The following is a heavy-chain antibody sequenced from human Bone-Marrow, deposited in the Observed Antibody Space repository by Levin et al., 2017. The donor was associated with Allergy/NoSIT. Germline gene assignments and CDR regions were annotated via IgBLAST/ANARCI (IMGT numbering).Heavy chain of an antibody. Sequence: GGSLRLSCAASGFTFSSYGMHWVRQAPGKGLEWVAVISYDGSNKYYADSVKGRFTISRDNSKNTLYLQMNSLRAEDTAVYYCAKDRAIAAAGTPDYWGQGTLVTVSS. V-gene: IGHV3-30*18. CDR2: ISYDGSNK. CDR1: GFTFSSYG. CDR3: AKDRAIAAAGTPDY. J-gene: IGHJ4*02. D-gene: IGHD6-13*01.